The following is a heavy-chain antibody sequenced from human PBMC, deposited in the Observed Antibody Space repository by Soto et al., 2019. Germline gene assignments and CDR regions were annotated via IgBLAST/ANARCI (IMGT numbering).Heavy chain of an antibody. J-gene: IGHJ4*02. CDR3: VRFSGWTGDF. D-gene: IGHD3-10*01. V-gene: IGHV3-48*04. CDR1: GFTFSSYS. Sequence: GGSLRLSCVASGFTFSSYSMVWVRQAPGKGLEWVSYIFTTGTTIYYADSVKGRFTVSRDNAKNSLFLLLNSLRAEDTAVYHCVRFSGWTGDFWGQGILVT. CDR2: IFTTGTTI.